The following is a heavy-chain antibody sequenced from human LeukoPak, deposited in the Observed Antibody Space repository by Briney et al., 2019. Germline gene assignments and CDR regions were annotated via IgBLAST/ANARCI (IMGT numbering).Heavy chain of an antibody. V-gene: IGHV3-7*01. CDR1: GFTFSSRW. CDR3: TRDRSRAEDD. D-gene: IGHD1-14*01. Sequence: GGSLRLSCSASGFTFSSRWMNWVRQAPGKGLEWVANINQGGSDKYYVDSVKGRFTISRDNANNLLYLQMNSLRGEDTAAYYCTRDRSRAEDDWGQGTLVTVSS. J-gene: IGHJ4*02. CDR2: INQGGSDK.